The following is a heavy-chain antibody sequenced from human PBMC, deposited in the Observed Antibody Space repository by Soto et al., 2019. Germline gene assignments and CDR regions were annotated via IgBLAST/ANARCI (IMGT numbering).Heavy chain of an antibody. CDR1: RFRFSDYT. D-gene: IGHD4-17*01. CDR3: ARGGSEVTTGGGALDM. J-gene: IGHJ3*02. V-gene: IGHV3-21*01. Sequence: EVQLVESGGGLVKPGGSLRLSCVASRFRFSDYTMTWVRQAPGKGLEWVSSISIISTYIYYGDSVKGRFTISRDNAKNSLYLQMNSLRVEDTAVYSCARGGSEVTTGGGALDMWGQGTTVTVSS. CDR2: ISIISTYI.